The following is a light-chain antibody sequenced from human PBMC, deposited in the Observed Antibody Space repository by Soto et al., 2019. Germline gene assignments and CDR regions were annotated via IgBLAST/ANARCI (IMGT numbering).Light chain of an antibody. CDR1: QSVSSSF. Sequence: EIVLTQSPGTPSLSPGERATLSCRASQSVSSSFLAWYQQKPGPAPRLLIYGASSRATGIPGRFSGSGSGTVFTLTISRLEPEDFAVYYCQQYGTSPWTFGQGTKVEIK. V-gene: IGKV3-20*01. J-gene: IGKJ1*01. CDR3: QQYGTSPWT. CDR2: GAS.